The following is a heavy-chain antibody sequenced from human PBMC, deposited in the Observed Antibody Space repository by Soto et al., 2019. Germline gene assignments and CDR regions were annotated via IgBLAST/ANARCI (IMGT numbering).Heavy chain of an antibody. CDR3: ASALYCSGGSCYSGGAFDI. CDR1: GYSFTSYW. J-gene: IGHJ3*02. Sequence: GESLKISCKGSGYSFTSYWISWVRQMPGKGLEWMGRIDPSDSYTNYSPSFQGHVTISADKSISTAYLQWSSLKASDTAMYYCASALYCSGGSCYSGGAFDIWGQGTMVTVSS. CDR2: IDPSDSYT. D-gene: IGHD2-15*01. V-gene: IGHV5-10-1*01.